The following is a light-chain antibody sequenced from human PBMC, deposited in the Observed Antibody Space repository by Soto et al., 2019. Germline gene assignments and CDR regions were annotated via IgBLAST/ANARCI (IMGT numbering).Light chain of an antibody. CDR1: QSVSSY. CDR3: QQRSNPRRT. CDR2: DAS. Sequence: EIVLTQSPATLSLSPGERATLSCRASQSVSSYLAWYQQKPGQAPRLLIYDASTRATGIPARFSGSGSGTDFTLTISSLDPEDFADYYCQQRSNPRRTFCQVTIVAIK. V-gene: IGKV3-11*01. J-gene: IGKJ4*02.